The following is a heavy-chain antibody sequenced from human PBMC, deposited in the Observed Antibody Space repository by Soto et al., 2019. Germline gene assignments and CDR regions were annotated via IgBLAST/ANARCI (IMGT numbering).Heavy chain of an antibody. CDR2: IIPIFGTA. J-gene: IGHJ4*02. CDR1: GGTFSSYA. Sequence: SVKVSCKASGGTFSSYAISWVRQAPGQGLEWMGGIIPIFGTANYAQKFQGRVTITADKSTSTAYMELSSLRSEDTAVYYCARFYYGSGSYYHFDYWGQGTLVTVSS. CDR3: ARFYYGSGSYYHFDY. V-gene: IGHV1-69*06. D-gene: IGHD3-10*01.